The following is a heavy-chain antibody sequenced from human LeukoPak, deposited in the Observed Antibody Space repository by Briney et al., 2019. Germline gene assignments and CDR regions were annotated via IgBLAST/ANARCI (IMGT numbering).Heavy chain of an antibody. CDR3: ARAIRHMVRGVNTQYYFDY. D-gene: IGHD3-10*01. Sequence: GASVKVSCKASGYTFTGYYMHWVRQAPGQGLEWMGWMNPNTGNTGYVQKFQGRVTMTRSTSISTAYMELSGLTSEDTAMYYCARAIRHMVRGVNTQYYFDYWGQGTLVTVSS. CDR1: GYTFTGYY. CDR2: MNPNTGNT. V-gene: IGHV1-8*02. J-gene: IGHJ4*02.